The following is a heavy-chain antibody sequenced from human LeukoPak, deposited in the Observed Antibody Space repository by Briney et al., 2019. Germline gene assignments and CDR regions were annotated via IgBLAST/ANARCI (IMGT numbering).Heavy chain of an antibody. CDR2: IYYSGST. V-gene: IGHV4-59*12. CDR3: ARGGGSSWSSNYYYYMDV. D-gene: IGHD6-13*01. Sequence: PSETLSLTCTVSGGSISSYYWSWIRQPPGKGLEWIGYIYYSGSTNYNPSLKSRVTISVDTSKNQFSLKLSSVTAADTAVYYCARGGGSSWSSNYYYYMDVWGKGTTVTISS. J-gene: IGHJ6*03. CDR1: GGSISSYY.